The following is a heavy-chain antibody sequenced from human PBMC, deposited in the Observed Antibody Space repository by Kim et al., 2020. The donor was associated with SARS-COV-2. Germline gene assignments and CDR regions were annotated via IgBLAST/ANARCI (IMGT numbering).Heavy chain of an antibody. CDR1: GYTFTSYA. CDR2: INTNTGNP. J-gene: IGHJ6*02. D-gene: IGHD3-10*01. V-gene: IGHV7-4-1*02. Sequence: ASVKVSCKASGYTFTSYAMNWVRQAPGQGLEWMGWINTNTGNPTYAQGFTGRFVFSLDTSVSTAYLQISSLKAEDTAVYYCARDFSRLLWFGELPKYYGMDVWGQGTTVTVSS. CDR3: ARDFSRLLWFGELPKYYGMDV.